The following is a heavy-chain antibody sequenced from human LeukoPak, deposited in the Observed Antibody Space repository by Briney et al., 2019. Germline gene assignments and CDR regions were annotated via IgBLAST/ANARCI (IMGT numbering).Heavy chain of an antibody. Sequence: RAPVKVSCKASGYTFRNYAMHWVRQAPGQRLEWMGWINTGNGNAKYPQKFQDRVTITRDTSASTVYMELSSLRSEDTAVYYCARVLLGSVSPTFDYWGQGTLVTVSS. V-gene: IGHV1-3*04. CDR3: ARVLLGSVSPTFDY. CDR1: GYTFRNYA. J-gene: IGHJ4*02. CDR2: INTGNGNA. D-gene: IGHD3-10*01.